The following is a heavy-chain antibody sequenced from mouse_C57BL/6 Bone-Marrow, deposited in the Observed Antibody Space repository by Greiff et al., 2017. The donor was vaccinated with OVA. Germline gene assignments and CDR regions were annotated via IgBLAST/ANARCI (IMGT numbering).Heavy chain of an antibody. CDR2: ISDGGSYT. J-gene: IGHJ1*03. CDR3: ARGAGRHWYFDV. CDR1: GFTFSSYA. D-gene: IGHD3-3*01. Sequence: EVKLVESGGGLVKPGGSLKLSCAASGFTFSSYAMSWVRQTPEKRLEWVATISDGGSYTYYPDNVKGRFTISRDNDKNNLYLQMSHLKSEDTAMYYCARGAGRHWYFDVWGTGTTVTVSS. V-gene: IGHV5-4*03.